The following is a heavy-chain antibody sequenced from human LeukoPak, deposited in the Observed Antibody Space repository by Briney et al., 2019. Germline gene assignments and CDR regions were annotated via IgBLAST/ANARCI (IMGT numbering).Heavy chain of an antibody. J-gene: IGHJ4*02. D-gene: IGHD1-26*01. CDR1: VYTFTSYG. CDR3: AREPSIYSGSYYYFDY. Sequence: ASVKVSCKASVYTFTSYGISWVRQAPGQGLEWLGWVSAYNGDTNYAQKLQGRVTMTTDTSTSTAYMELRSLRSDDTAVYYCAREPSIYSGSYYYFDYWGQGTLVTVSS. V-gene: IGHV1-18*01. CDR2: VSAYNGDT.